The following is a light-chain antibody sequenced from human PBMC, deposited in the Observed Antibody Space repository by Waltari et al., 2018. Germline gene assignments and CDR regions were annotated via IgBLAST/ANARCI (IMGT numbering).Light chain of an antibody. CDR2: YKSDADK. CDR3: MIWHSSAVV. CDR1: SGIKVGTYR. V-gene: IGLV5-45*01. Sequence: QAVLTQPASLSASPGASASLTCTLRSGIKVGTYRIYWYQQKPGSPTQYLLRYKSDADKQQRSGVPSRFSVSDGASANAGILRISGLRCEDEADYFCMIWHSSAVVFGGGTKLTVL. J-gene: IGLJ2*01.